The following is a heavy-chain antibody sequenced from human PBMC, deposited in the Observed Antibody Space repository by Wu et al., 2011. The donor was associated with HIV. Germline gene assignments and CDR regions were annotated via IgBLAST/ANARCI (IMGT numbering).Heavy chain of an antibody. CDR3: AGPRGYSYGSFDY. D-gene: IGHD5-18*01. CDR2: INPSGGST. Sequence: QVQLVQSGAEVKKPGASVKVSCKASGYTFTSYYMHWVRQAPGQGLEWMGIINPSGGSTSYAQKFQGRVTMTRDESTSTAYMELSSLGSEDTAVYYCAGPRGYSYGSFDYWGQGTLVIVSS. CDR1: GYTFTSYY. V-gene: IGHV1-46*01. J-gene: IGHJ4*02.